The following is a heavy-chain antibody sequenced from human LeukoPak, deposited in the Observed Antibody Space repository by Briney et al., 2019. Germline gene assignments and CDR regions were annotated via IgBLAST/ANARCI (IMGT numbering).Heavy chain of an antibody. Sequence: GGSLRLSCAASGFTFSSYWMSWVRQAPGKGLEWVANIKQDGSEKYYVDSVKGRFTISRDNAKNSLYLQMNSLRAEDTAVYYCARDHTYYYDSSKAFDIWGQGTMVTVSS. D-gene: IGHD3-22*01. CDR1: GFTFSSYW. J-gene: IGHJ3*02. CDR3: ARDHTYYYDSSKAFDI. CDR2: IKQDGSEK. V-gene: IGHV3-7*01.